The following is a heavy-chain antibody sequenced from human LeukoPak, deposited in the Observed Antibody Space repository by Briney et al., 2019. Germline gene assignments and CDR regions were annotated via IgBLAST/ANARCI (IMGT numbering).Heavy chain of an antibody. CDR2: ISGDAADI. V-gene: IGHV3-23*01. CDR1: GFTFRNYG. J-gene: IGHJ6*03. D-gene: IGHD2-15*01. CDR3: AKVRLGYCSGGSCSRGGTPMDV. Sequence: GGSLRLSCAASGFTFRNYGMSWVRQALGKGLEWVSAISGDAADIFYADSAKGRFTISRDNYKNTLYLQLNSLRAEDTAVYYCAKVRLGYCSGGSCSRGGTPMDVWGKGTTVTISS.